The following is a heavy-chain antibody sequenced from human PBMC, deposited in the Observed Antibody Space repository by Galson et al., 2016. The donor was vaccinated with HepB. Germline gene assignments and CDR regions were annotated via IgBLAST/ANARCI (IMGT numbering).Heavy chain of an antibody. V-gene: IGHV4-4*02. CDR2: ISHSGSS. CDR3: ARTEFGIVVPTTSTVGH. J-gene: IGHJ5*02. D-gene: IGHD1-26*01. CDR1: GGSISDIFW. Sequence: ETLSLTCAVSGGSISDIFWWSWVRQLPGQGLEWIGEISHSGSSNYNPSPRRRVTISLDKSKNQLSLNLSSVTAVDTAVYYCARTEFGIVVPTTSTVGHWGQGTLVTVSS.